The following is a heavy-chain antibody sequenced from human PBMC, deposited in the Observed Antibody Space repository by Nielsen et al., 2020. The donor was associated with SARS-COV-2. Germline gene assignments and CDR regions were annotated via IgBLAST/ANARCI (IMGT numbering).Heavy chain of an antibody. J-gene: IGHJ5*02. CDR2: INPNSGGT. Sequence: ASVKVSCKASGYTFTGYYMHWVRQAPGQGLEWMGWINPNSGGTNYAQKFQGWVTITRDTSISTAYMELSRLRSDDTAVYYCARSPVYNWNGPDNWFDPWGQGTLVTVSS. CDR3: ARSPVYNWNGPDNWFDP. V-gene: IGHV1-2*04. D-gene: IGHD1-20*01. CDR1: GYTFTGYY.